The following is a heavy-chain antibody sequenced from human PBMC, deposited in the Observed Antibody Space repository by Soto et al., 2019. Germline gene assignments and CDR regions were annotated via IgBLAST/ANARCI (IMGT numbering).Heavy chain of an antibody. CDR2: ISSTTNYI. Sequence: EAQLVESGGGLVRPGGSLRLSCGASGFTFSRYSMNWVRQAPGKGLESVSSISSTTNYIYYADSMKGRFTVSRDNAENSVYLDMHSLSAEDTAVYYCARESEDLTSNFDYWGQGTLVTVSS. CDR1: GFTFSRYS. J-gene: IGHJ4*02. V-gene: IGHV3-21*01. CDR3: ARESEDLTSNFDY.